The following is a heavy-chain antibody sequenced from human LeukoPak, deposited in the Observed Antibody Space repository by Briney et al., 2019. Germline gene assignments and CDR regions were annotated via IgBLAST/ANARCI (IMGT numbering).Heavy chain of an antibody. J-gene: IGHJ6*02. CDR1: GFTFSSYG. Sequence: PGGSLRLSCAASGFTFSSYGMHWVRQAPGKGLEWVSYISSSGSTIYYADSEKGRFTISRDNAKNSLYLQMNSLRAEDTAVYYCARDTYSQITLLWFGSFMDVWGQGTTVTVSS. CDR2: ISSSGSTI. CDR3: ARDTYSQITLLWFGSFMDV. V-gene: IGHV3-48*04. D-gene: IGHD3-10*01.